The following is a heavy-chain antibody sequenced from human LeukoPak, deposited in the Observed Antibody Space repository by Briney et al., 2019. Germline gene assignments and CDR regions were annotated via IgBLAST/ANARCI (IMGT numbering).Heavy chain of an antibody. CDR2: IYYNEST. J-gene: IGHJ4*02. D-gene: IGHD6-19*01. Sequence: PSETLSLTCTVPGGSISTYYWSWIRQPVGMGLEWIGYIYYNESTNYNPSVKSRVTISADTSKNQFSLKLRSVTAADTAVYYCARGRWLVNYWGQGTLVTVSS. V-gene: IGHV4-59*01. CDR3: ARGRWLVNY. CDR1: GGSISTYY.